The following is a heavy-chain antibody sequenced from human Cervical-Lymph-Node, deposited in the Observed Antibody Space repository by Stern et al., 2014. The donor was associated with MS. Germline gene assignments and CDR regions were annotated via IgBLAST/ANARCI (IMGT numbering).Heavy chain of an antibody. CDR3: ARQRYFDY. V-gene: IGHV5-51*01. CDR2: IFLVGSDI. CDR1: GYTFTSYW. J-gene: IGHJ4*02. Sequence: EVQLVQSGPEVKRPGASLKISCQASGYTFTSYWIGWVRQMPGKGLEWFPIIFLVGSDIRYSPSFQGQVPISADKSSSTAYLQWNNLKASDTAIYYCARQRYFDYWGQGTLVTVSS.